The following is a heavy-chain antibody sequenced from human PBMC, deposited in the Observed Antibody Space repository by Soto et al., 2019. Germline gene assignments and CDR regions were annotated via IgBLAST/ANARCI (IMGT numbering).Heavy chain of an antibody. J-gene: IGHJ4*02. Sequence: SETLSLTCSVSGGSISSGGYYWSWIRQHPGKGLEWIGYIYYSGSTYYNPSLKSRVTISVDTSKNQFSLKLSSVTAADTAVYYCARSMTTVVTLDYWGQGTLVTAPQ. CDR3: ARSMTTVVTLDY. CDR1: GGSISSGGYY. CDR2: IYYSGST. V-gene: IGHV4-31*03. D-gene: IGHD4-17*01.